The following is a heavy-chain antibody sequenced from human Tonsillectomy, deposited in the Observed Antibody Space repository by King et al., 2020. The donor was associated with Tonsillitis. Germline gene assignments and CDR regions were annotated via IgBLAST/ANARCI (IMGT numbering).Heavy chain of an antibody. CDR2: ISYDGSSK. V-gene: IGHV3-30*18. Sequence: VQLVESGGGVVQSGRSLRLSCAASGFSFSHYGIHWVRQGPGKGLEWVAAISYDGSSKYYADSVKGRFTISRDNSKNTLYLQMNSLRTEDTAVYYCAKDPGGLRFVEWPYTFGMQVWGQGTTVTVSS. J-gene: IGHJ6*02. CDR3: AKDPGGLRFVEWPYTFGMQV. D-gene: IGHD3-3*01. CDR1: GFSFSHYG.